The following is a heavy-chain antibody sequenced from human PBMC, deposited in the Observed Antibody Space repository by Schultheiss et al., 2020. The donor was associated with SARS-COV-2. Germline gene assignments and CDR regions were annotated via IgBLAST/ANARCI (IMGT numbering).Heavy chain of an antibody. D-gene: IGHD3-10*01. CDR1: GDSVTSYY. CDR2: MFYTDNT. CDR3: AREHGSGEMDV. Sequence: SETLSLTCTVSGDSVTSYYWSWIRQPPGKGLEWIGSMFYTDNTYYNPPLKSRVTISADTSKNQFSLKLRSVTATDTAVYYCAREHGSGEMDVWGQGTTVTVSS. J-gene: IGHJ6*02. V-gene: IGHV4-59*05.